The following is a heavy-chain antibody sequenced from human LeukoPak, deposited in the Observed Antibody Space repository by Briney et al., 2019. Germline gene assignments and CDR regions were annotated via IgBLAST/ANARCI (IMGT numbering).Heavy chain of an antibody. CDR2: IYYSGST. CDR3: ARDRRIRIAAAGYYYYMDV. Sequence: PSETLSLTCTVSGGSISSSSYYWGWIRQPPGKGLEWIGSIYYSGSTYYNPSLKSRVTISVDTSKNQFSLKLSSVTAADTAVYYCARDRRIRIAAAGYYYYMDVWGKGTTVTVSS. V-gene: IGHV4-39*07. D-gene: IGHD6-13*01. J-gene: IGHJ6*03. CDR1: GGSISSSSYY.